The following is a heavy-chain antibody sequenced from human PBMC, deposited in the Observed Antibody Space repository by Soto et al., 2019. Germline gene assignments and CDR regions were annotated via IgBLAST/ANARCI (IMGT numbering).Heavy chain of an antibody. CDR2: ISAFNGNT. D-gene: IGHD2-2*01. Sequence: QVQTVQSGAEVKKPGASVKVSCKASGYSFTNYGIGWVLQAPGQGLEWMGWISAFNGNTKYAQKFQGRVTMTTDTSTSTGYMELRSLRSDDPAVYYCAGTGGVPAAIEAWFDPWGQGTLVTVSS. CDR1: GYSFTNYG. J-gene: IGHJ5*02. V-gene: IGHV1-18*01. CDR3: AGTGGVPAAIEAWFDP.